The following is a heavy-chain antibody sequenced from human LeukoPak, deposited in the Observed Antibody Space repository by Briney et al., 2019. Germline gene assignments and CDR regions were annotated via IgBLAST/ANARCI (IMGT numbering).Heavy chain of an antibody. CDR2: INSDGSST. V-gene: IGHV3-74*01. D-gene: IGHD6-13*01. J-gene: IGHJ4*02. Sequence: PGGSLRLSCAASGFTFSSYWMHWVRQAPGKGLVWVSRINSDGSSTSYADSVKGRFTISRDNAKNTLYLQMNSLRAEDTAVYYCARDGSSWPESHYPDYWGQGTLVTVSS. CDR3: ARDGSSWPESHYPDY. CDR1: GFTFSSYW.